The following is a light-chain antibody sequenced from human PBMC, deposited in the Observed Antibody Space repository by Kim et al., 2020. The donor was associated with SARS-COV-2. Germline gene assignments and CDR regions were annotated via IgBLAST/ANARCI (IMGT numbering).Light chain of an antibody. CDR2: DND. CDR1: SSDVGNNP. CDR3: ATWDSSLSVGV. Sequence: QSVLTQPPSVSAAPGHKVTISCSGSSSDVGNNPEAWYHQLPGTAPRLITYDNDKRPSGIADRFSSSKSGSSATLRITGLRTGDEADYYCATWDSSLSVGVFGGGTKLTVL. V-gene: IGLV1-51*01. J-gene: IGLJ3*02.